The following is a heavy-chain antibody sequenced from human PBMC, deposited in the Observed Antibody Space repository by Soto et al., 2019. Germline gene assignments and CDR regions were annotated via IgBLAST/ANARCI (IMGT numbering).Heavy chain of an antibody. V-gene: IGHV3-23*01. CDR3: AKEPFFDSSGYYLLRPFDC. J-gene: IGHJ4*02. Sequence: GGSLRLSCAASGFTFSSYAMSWVRQAPGRGLEWVSAISGSAGSMYYADSVKGRFTVSRDNSKNTLYLQMNSLRAEDTAVYYCAKEPFFDSSGYYLLRPFDCWGQGTLVTVSS. CDR2: ISGSAGSM. D-gene: IGHD3-22*01. CDR1: GFTFSSYA.